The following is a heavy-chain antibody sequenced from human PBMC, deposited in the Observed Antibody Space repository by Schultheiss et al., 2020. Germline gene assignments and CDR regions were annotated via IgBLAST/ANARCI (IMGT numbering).Heavy chain of an antibody. J-gene: IGHJ2*01. Sequence: GGSLRLSCAASGFTFSGYWMHWVRQAPGKGLVWVSRINNDGGTTNYADSVKGRFTISRDNAKNTLYLQMNSLRAEDTAVYYCVRDRYFYDSSGYGWYIDLWGRGSLVTVSS. V-gene: IGHV3-74*01. CDR2: INNDGGTT. CDR1: GFTFSGYW. CDR3: VRDRYFYDSSGYGWYIDL. D-gene: IGHD3-22*01.